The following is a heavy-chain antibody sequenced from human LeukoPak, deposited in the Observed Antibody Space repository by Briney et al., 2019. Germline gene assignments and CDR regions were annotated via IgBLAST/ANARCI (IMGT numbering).Heavy chain of an antibody. Sequence: GGSLRLSCAASGFTFSSYGMHWVRQAPGKGLEWVAFIRYDGSNKYYADSVKGRFTTSRDSSKNTLYLQMNSLRAEDTAVYYCAKDRYYDILTGYIDYWGQGTLVTVSS. CDR2: IRYDGSNK. D-gene: IGHD3-9*01. V-gene: IGHV3-30*02. CDR3: AKDRYYDILTGYIDY. J-gene: IGHJ4*02. CDR1: GFTFSSYG.